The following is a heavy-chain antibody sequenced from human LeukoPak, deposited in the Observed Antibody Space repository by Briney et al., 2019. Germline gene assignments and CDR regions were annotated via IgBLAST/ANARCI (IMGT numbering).Heavy chain of an antibody. Sequence: QTWGALRLSCVASGFTFSDYYMSWIRQAPGKGLEWVSAISGSGGSTYYADSVKGRFAISRDNSKNTLYLQMNSLRAEDTAVYYCAKDRGYSGYDYPLDYWGQGTLVTVSS. CDR1: GFTFSDYY. CDR2: ISGSGGST. V-gene: IGHV3-23*01. J-gene: IGHJ4*02. CDR3: AKDRGYSGYDYPLDY. D-gene: IGHD5-12*01.